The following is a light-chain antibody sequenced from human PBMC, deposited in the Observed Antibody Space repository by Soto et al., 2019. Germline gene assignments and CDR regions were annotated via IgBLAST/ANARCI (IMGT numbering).Light chain of an antibody. J-gene: IGKJ3*01. CDR2: DAS. V-gene: IGKV1-13*02. Sequence: AIQLTQSPSSLSASVGDRVTITCRASQGISSAFAWYQQKPGKAPKLLIYDASSLESGVPSRFSGSGSATDFTLTISSLQPEDFATYYCQQFNSYPPLFGPGTKVDIK. CDR3: QQFNSYPPL. CDR1: QGISSA.